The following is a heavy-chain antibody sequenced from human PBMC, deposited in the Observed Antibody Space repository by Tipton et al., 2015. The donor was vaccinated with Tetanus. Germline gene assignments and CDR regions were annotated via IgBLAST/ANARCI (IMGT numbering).Heavy chain of an antibody. CDR2: LYDNGRT. V-gene: IGHV4-61*08. CDR1: GASINSGGYL. CDR3: ARDPWLDY. J-gene: IGHJ4*02. Sequence: TLSLTCTVSGASINSGGYLWTWVRQHPGKGLEWIGYLYDNGRTKYNPSLNSRVTISVDTPKKQLSLKLTSVTAADTAVYYCARDPWLDYWGQGTLVTVSS.